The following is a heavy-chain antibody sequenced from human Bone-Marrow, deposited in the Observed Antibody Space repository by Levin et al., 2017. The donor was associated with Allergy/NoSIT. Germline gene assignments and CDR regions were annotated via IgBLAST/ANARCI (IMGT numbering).Heavy chain of an antibody. D-gene: IGHD3-10*01. J-gene: IGHJ6*02. CDR3: AREPYFYYFYYTMDV. CDR2: ISYDGSNE. CDR1: GFTFSSFA. Sequence: PGGSLRLSCAASGFTFSSFAMHWVRQAPGKGLEWVAVISYDGSNEYYADSVKGRFTISRDNSKNTLSLQMNNLRPEDTALYYCAREPYFYYFYYTMDVWGQGTTVTVSS. V-gene: IGHV3-30-3*01.